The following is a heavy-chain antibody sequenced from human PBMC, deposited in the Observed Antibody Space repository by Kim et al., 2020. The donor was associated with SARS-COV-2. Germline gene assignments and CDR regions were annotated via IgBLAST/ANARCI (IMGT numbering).Heavy chain of an antibody. CDR2: ISSSGSTI. D-gene: IGHD6-13*01. V-gene: IGHV3-48*03. J-gene: IGHJ6*02. Sequence: GGSLRLSCAASGFTFSSYEMNWVRQAPGKGLEWVSYISSSGSTIYYADSVKGRFTISRDNAKNSLYLQMNSLRAEDTAVYYCAGDPYSSSYNYYGMDVWCQGTTVTVSS. CDR1: GFTFSSYE. CDR3: AGDPYSSSYNYYGMDV.